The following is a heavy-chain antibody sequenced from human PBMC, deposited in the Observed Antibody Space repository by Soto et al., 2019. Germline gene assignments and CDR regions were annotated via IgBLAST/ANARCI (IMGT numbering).Heavy chain of an antibody. Sequence: GGSLRLSCAASGFTFSSYWMSWVRQAPGKGLEWVANIKQDGSEKYYVDSVKGRFTISRDNAKNSLYLQMNSLGAEDTAVYYCAREAPGYSSSWYWSALQYYFDYWGQGTLVTVSS. CDR3: AREAPGYSSSWYWSALQYYFDY. J-gene: IGHJ4*02. CDR2: IKQDGSEK. V-gene: IGHV3-7*01. CDR1: GFTFSSYW. D-gene: IGHD6-13*01.